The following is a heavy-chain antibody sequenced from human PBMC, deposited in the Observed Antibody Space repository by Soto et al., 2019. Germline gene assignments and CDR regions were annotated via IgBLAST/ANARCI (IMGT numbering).Heavy chain of an antibody. Sequence: SETLSLTCTVSGGSISSYYWSWIRQPPGKGLEWIGYIYYSGSTNYNPSLKSRVTISVDTSKNQFSLKLSSVTAADTAVYYCSGLDNWFDPWGQGTLVTVSS. CDR1: GGSISSYY. J-gene: IGHJ5*02. D-gene: IGHD5-12*01. V-gene: IGHV4-59*08. CDR3: SGLDNWFDP. CDR2: IYYSGST.